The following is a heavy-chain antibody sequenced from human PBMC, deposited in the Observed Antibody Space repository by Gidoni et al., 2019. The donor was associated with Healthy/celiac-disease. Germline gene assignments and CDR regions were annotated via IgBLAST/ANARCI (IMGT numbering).Heavy chain of an antibody. J-gene: IGHJ5*02. CDR3: ARDGSYSSGWYYGNWFDP. V-gene: IGHV6-1*01. Sequence: QVQLQQSGPGLLKPSQTLSLTFAISGDGVSSNSAHWHWIRQSPSRGLEWLGRTYYRSKWYNDYAVSVKSRITINPDTSKNQFSLQLNSVTPEDTAVYYCARDGSYSSGWYYGNWFDPWGQGTLVTVSS. CDR1: GDGVSSNSAH. D-gene: IGHD6-19*01. CDR2: TYYRSKWYN.